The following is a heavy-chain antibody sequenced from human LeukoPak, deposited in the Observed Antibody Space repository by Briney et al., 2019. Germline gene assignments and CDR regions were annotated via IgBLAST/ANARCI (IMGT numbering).Heavy chain of an antibody. CDR1: GYTFTSYG. V-gene: IGHV1-18*01. D-gene: IGHD1-26*01. Sequence: ASVKVSCKASGYTFTSYGISWVRQAPGQGLEWMGWISAYNGNANYAQKLQGRVTMTTDTSTSTAYMELRSLRSDDTAVYYCARTRWELPPPTFDYWGQGTLVTVSS. J-gene: IGHJ4*02. CDR3: ARTRWELPPPTFDY. CDR2: ISAYNGNA.